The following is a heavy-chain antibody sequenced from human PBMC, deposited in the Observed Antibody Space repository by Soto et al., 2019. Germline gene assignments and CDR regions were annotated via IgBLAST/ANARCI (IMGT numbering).Heavy chain of an antibody. V-gene: IGHV3-30*18. CDR3: AKDHAPLLWFGELAPDY. D-gene: IGHD3-10*01. CDR2: ISYDGSNK. CDR1: GFTFSSYG. J-gene: IGHJ4*02. Sequence: QVQLVESGGGVVQPGRSLRLSCAASGFTFSSYGMHWVRQAPGKGLEWVAVISYDGSNKYYADSVKGRFTISRDNSKKTLYLKMKSLRAEDTAVYYCAKDHAPLLWFGELAPDYWGQGTLVTVSS.